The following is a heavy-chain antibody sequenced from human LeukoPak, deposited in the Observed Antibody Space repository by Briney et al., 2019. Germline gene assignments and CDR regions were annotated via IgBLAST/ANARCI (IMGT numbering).Heavy chain of an antibody. J-gene: IGHJ4*02. CDR1: GGSFSGYY. CDR2: INHSGST. D-gene: IGHD6-19*01. CDR3: ARHWLSSGWYRTDY. Sequence: TSETLSLTCAVYGGSFSGYYWSWIRQPPGKGLEWIGEINHSGSTNYNPSLKSRLTISVDTTTNQFSLQLNSVTAADTGVYYCARHWLSSGWYRTDYWGQGALVTVSS. V-gene: IGHV4-34*01.